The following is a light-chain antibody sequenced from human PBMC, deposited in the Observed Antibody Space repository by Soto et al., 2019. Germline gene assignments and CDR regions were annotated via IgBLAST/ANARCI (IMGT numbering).Light chain of an antibody. CDR1: SSDVGGYDY. J-gene: IGLJ2*01. CDR2: DVI. V-gene: IGLV2-11*01. CDR3: CSYAAPNGGVL. Sequence: QSALTQPRSVSGSPGQSVTMSCTGTSSDVGGYDYVSWYQQHPGKAPKLLIYDVIKRPSGVPDRFSGSKSGNTASLTISGPRGEDGADYSCCSYAAPNGGVLFGGGPKLPAL.